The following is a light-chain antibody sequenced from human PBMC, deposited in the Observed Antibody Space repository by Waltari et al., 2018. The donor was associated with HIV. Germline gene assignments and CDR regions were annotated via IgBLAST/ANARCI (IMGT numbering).Light chain of an antibody. CDR3: QQSHSTPWT. CDR1: QSISSY. V-gene: IGKV1-39*01. J-gene: IGKJ1*01. Sequence: DIQMTQSPSSLSASVGDRVTITCRASQSISSYLKWYQQKPGKAPELLIYAASSLQRGAPTRFSGSGSGTDVTRAISRLQPEDVTTYYCQQSHSTPWTFGAGTNVEI. CDR2: AAS.